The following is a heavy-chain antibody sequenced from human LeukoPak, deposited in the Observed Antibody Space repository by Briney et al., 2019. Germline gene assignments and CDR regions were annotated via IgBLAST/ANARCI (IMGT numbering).Heavy chain of an antibody. Sequence: SSETLSLTCAVYGGSFSGYYWSWIRQPPGKGLEWIGEINHSGSTNYNPSLKSRVTISVDTSKNQFSLKLSSVTAADTAVYYCAGTTITFGGVISWFDPWGQGTLVTVSS. D-gene: IGHD3-16*02. V-gene: IGHV4-34*01. CDR1: GGSFSGYY. J-gene: IGHJ5*02. CDR3: AGTTITFGGVISWFDP. CDR2: INHSGST.